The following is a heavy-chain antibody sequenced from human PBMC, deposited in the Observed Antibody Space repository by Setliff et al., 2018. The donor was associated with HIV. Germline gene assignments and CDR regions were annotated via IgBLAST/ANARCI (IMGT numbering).Heavy chain of an antibody. CDR3: ARDYLYYNLWDGSPVYGMDV. Sequence: SETLSLTCTVSGGSISGHYRSWIRQTPGKGLGWIGYVYSNGNTDYNPSLKSRVTISVDTSKNQFSLKLSSVSAADTAIYYCARDYLYYNLWDGSPVYGMDVWGQGTTVTVSS. CDR2: VYSNGNT. J-gene: IGHJ6*02. D-gene: IGHD3-3*01. V-gene: IGHV4-59*11. CDR1: GGSISGHY.